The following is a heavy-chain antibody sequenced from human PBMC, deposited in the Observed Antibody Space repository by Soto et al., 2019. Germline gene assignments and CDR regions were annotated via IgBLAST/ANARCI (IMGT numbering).Heavy chain of an antibody. CDR2: ISGSGVST. CDR3: AKDRQGSYFDY. CDR1: GFTFSSYA. V-gene: IGHV3-23*01. Sequence: EVQLLESGGGMVQPGGSLRLSCAASGFTFSSYAMNWVRQAPGKGLEWVSTISGSGVSTYYADSVKGRFTLSRDNSKNTLSLQMNSLRAKDTAVYYCAKDRQGSYFDYWGQGTLVTVSS. J-gene: IGHJ4*02. D-gene: IGHD1-26*01.